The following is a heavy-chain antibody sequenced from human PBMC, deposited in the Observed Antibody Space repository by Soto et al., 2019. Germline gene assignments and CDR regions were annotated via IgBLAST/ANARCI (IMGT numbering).Heavy chain of an antibody. CDR3: ARDDNHYGMDV. J-gene: IGHJ6*02. D-gene: IGHD1-1*01. V-gene: IGHV4-59*01. Sequence: SETLSRSRSVSGGSNSTNNWNWKKQQPGKGLEWVGYIYYRGSTNYNPSLKSRVSISVDTSKNQFSLKLSSVTAADTAVYYCARDDNHYGMDVWGQGATDPVSS. CDR1: GGSNSTNN. CDR2: IYYRGST.